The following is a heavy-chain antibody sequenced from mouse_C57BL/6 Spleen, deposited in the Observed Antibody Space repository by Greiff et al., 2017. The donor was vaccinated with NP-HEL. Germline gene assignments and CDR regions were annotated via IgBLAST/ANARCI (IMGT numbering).Heavy chain of an antibody. CDR3: ARSGYDYEGYFDY. CDR1: GYTFTSSG. CDR2: IYPRSGNT. Sequence: VQLQQSGAELARPGASVKLSCKASGYTFTSSGISWVKQRTGQGLEWIGEIYPRSGNTYYNEKFKGKATLTADKSSSTAYMELRSLTSEDSAVYFCARSGYDYEGYFDYWGQGTTLTVSS. V-gene: IGHV1-81*01. J-gene: IGHJ2*01. D-gene: IGHD2-4*01.